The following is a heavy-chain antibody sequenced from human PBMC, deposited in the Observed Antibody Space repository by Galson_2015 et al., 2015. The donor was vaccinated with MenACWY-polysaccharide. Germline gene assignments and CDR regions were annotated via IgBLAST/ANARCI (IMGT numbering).Heavy chain of an antibody. J-gene: IGHJ4*02. CDR3: VKGGWADN. Sequence: SLRLSCAASGFNFSIYVMTWVRQAPGKGLEWVSAISSGSDTAYHTDSVKGRFTISRDNSKDTVHLQMDSLRTEDTAVYYCVKGGWADNWGQGTLVTVSS. CDR1: GFNFSIYV. V-gene: IGHV3-23*01. D-gene: IGHD1-26*01. CDR2: ISSGSDTA.